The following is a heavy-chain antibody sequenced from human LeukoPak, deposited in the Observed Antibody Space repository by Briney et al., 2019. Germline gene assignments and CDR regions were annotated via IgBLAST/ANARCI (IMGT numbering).Heavy chain of an antibody. D-gene: IGHD2-21*01. V-gene: IGHV3-30*18. Sequence: GGSLRLPCAASGFTFSSYGMHWVRQAPGKGLEWVAVISYDGSNKYYADSVKGRFTISRDNSKNTLYLQMNSLRAEDTAVYYCAKGGPLFPGYFDYWGQGTLVTVSS. CDR2: ISYDGSNK. CDR3: AKGGPLFPGYFDY. CDR1: GFTFSSYG. J-gene: IGHJ4*02.